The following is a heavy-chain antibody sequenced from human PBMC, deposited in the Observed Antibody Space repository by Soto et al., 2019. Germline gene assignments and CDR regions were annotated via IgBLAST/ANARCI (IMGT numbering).Heavy chain of an antibody. J-gene: IGHJ4*02. CDR3: VIQIPYSSGRTLGY. D-gene: IGHD6-19*01. Sequence: SETLSLTCAVYGGSFSGYYWSWIRQPPGKGLEWIGEINHSGSTNYNPSLKSRVTISVDTSKNQFSLKLSSVTAADTAVYYCVIQIPYSSGRTLGYWGQGTLVTVSS. V-gene: IGHV4-34*01. CDR1: GGSFSGYY. CDR2: INHSGST.